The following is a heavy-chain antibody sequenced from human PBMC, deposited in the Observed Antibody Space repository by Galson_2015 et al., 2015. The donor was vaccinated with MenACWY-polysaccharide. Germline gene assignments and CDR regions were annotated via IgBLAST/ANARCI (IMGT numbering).Heavy chain of an antibody. CDR2: INLSGST. Sequence: SEPLSLTCSVYGTSFSANFRTWIRQPPGKGPEWIGEINLSGSTNYNPSLKSRVTISIDTSRSQFSLTLTSVTAADTAVYFCARGPPQFYVDGSGYYFFDSWGRGTLVTVSS. CDR3: ARGPPQFYVDGSGYYFFDS. D-gene: IGHD3-22*01. J-gene: IGHJ4*02. CDR1: GTSFSANF. V-gene: IGHV4-34*01.